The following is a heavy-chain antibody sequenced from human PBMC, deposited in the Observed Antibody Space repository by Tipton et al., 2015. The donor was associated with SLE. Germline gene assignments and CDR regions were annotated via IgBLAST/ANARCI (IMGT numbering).Heavy chain of an antibody. D-gene: IGHD4-17*01. J-gene: IGHJ4*02. CDR3: ARDGPQYGDSFDY. V-gene: IGHV3-21*01. CDR2: ISSSSSYI. Sequence: SLRLSCAASGFTFSSYAMSWVRQAPGKGLEWVSSISSSSSYIYYTDSVKGRFTISRDNAKNSLYLQMNSLRAEDTAVYYCARDGPQYGDSFDYWGQGTLVTVSS. CDR1: GFTFSSYA.